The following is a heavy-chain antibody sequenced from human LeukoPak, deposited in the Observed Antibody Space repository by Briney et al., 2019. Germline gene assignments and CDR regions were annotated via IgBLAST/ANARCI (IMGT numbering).Heavy chain of an antibody. CDR3: PRDNLRADSSSHYDFDY. CDR1: GFTFGDYA. Sequence: GRSLRLSCTASGFTFGDYAVNWFRQAPGKGLEWIGFIRSKAYGGTTECAASVKGRFTFSRDDSKGIGYLQMNSLKTEDTGVYYCPRDNLRADSSSHYDFDYWGQGTLVTVSS. V-gene: IGHV3-49*03. J-gene: IGHJ4*02. CDR2: IRSKAYGGTT. D-gene: IGHD6-13*01.